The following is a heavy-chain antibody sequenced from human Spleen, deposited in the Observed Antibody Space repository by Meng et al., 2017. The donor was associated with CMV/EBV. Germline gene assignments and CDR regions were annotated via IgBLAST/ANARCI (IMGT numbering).Heavy chain of an antibody. D-gene: IGHD2-2*02. CDR3: AREVPAAIFWFDP. V-gene: IGHV4-34*01. CDR1: GGSFSGYY. CDR2: INHRGNA. J-gene: IGHJ5*02. Sequence: SETLSLTCAVYGGSFSGYYWSWIRQPPGKGLEWIGEINHRGNANYNPSLKSRVTISVDTSKNQFSLKLNSVTAADTAVYYCAREVPAAIFWFDPWGQGTLVTVSS.